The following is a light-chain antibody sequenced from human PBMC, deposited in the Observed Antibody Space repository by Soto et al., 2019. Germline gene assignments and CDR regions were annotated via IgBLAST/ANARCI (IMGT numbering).Light chain of an antibody. J-gene: IGKJ2*02. V-gene: IGKV3-20*01. CDR2: GAS. Sequence: EIVLTQSPGTLSLSPGERATISCRASQSVSSSYLAWYQQKPGQAPRLLIYGASTRATGIPDRFSGSGSGTDFTLAISRLEPEDFAVYYCQQYGGSPGTFGQGTKLEIK. CDR1: QSVSSSY. CDR3: QQYGGSPGT.